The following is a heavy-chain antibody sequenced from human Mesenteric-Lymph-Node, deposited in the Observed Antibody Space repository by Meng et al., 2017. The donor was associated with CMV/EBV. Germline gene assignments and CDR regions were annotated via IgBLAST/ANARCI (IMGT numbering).Heavy chain of an antibody. D-gene: IGHD6-6*01. CDR3: AKGYSSGGDY. CDR2: ISSSSSYI. J-gene: IGHJ4*02. Sequence: GESLKISCAASGFTFSSYSMNWVRQAPGKGPEWVSSISSSSSYIYYADSVKGRFTISRDNAKNSLYLQMNSLRDEDTAVYYCAKGYSSGGDYWGQGTLVTVSS. CDR1: GFTFSSYS. V-gene: IGHV3-21*01.